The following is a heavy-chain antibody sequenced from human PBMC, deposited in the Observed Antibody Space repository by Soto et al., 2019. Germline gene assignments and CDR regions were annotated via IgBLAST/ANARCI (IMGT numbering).Heavy chain of an antibody. CDR3: ARGGAMIVVELDY. V-gene: IGHV1-3*01. D-gene: IGHD3-22*01. J-gene: IGHJ4*02. CDR2: INAGNGNT. CDR1: GYTFTSYA. Sequence: QVQLVQSGAEVKKPGASVKVSCKASGYTFTSYAMHWVRQAPGQRLEWMGWINAGNGNTKYSQKFQGRVTITRDTSASTAYMELSSLRSEDTAVYYCARGGAMIVVELDYWGQGTLVTVSS.